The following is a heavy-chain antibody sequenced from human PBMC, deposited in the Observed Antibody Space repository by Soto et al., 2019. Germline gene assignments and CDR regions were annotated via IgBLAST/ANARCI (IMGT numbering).Heavy chain of an antibody. J-gene: IGHJ4*02. CDR3: ATPRNVVFYGDYVLDC. Sequence: QVQLVQSGSEVKQPGSSVKVSCTASGCTVSSYTFSWVRQSPGQGLEWMGRIIPILDLANYAPKFQGRVTITADKSTSTAYVEMNSLRSDDTAVYYCATPRNVVFYGDYVLDCWGQGTRVTVSS. D-gene: IGHD4-17*01. V-gene: IGHV1-69*02. CDR1: GCTVSSYT. CDR2: IIPILDLA.